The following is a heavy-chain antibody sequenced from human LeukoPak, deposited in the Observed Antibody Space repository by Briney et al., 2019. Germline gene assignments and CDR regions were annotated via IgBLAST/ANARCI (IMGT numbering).Heavy chain of an antibody. Sequence: PSETLSLTCAVYGGSFSGYYWSWIRQPPGKGLEWIGEINHSGSTNYNPSLKSRVTISVDTSKNQFSLKLSSVTAADTAVYYCASSDAYTVTTPYCYFDYWGQGTLVTVSS. CDR3: ASSDAYTVTTPYCYFDY. V-gene: IGHV4-34*01. CDR1: GGSFSGYY. CDR2: INHSGST. D-gene: IGHD4-17*01. J-gene: IGHJ4*02.